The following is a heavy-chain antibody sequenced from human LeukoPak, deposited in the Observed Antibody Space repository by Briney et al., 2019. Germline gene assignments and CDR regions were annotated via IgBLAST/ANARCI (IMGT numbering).Heavy chain of an antibody. CDR1: GYTFTSYY. CDR3: ARDLTGYGDVY. V-gene: IGHV1-46*01. D-gene: IGHD4-17*01. Sequence: ASVKVSCKASGYTFTSYYMHWVRQAPRQGLEWMGIINPSGGSTSYAQKFQGRVTMTRGTSTSTVYMELNSLRSEDTAVYYCARDLTGYGDVYWGQGTLVTVSS. J-gene: IGHJ4*02. CDR2: INPSGGST.